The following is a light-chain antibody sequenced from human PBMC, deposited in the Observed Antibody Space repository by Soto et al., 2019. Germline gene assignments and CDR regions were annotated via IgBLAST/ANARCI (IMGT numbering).Light chain of an antibody. Sequence: DIQMTQSPSTLPASVGDRVTITCRASQSISHFLAWYQQKPGKVPKLLIYDASNLGSGVPSRFSGSGSGTDFTLTISGLQPDDFTTYYCQQYTSYSRAFGQGTKVDLK. V-gene: IGKV1-5*01. CDR3: QQYTSYSRA. CDR1: QSISHF. J-gene: IGKJ1*01. CDR2: DAS.